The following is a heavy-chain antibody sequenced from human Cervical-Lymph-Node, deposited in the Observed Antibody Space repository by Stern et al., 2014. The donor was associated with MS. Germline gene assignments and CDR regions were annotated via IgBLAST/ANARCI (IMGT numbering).Heavy chain of an antibody. CDR2: ISGSGGNT. V-gene: IGHV3-23*04. Sequence: VQLVESGGGLVQPGGSLRLSCAASGFSFPNYAMSWVRQAPGKGLEWISAISGSGGNTFYADSVKGRLTISRDNSKNVVYLQLNSLRDEDTALYHCAKGKTVTGAGYGIDVWGQGTTVAVSS. J-gene: IGHJ6*02. D-gene: IGHD6-19*01. CDR3: AKGKTVTGAGYGIDV. CDR1: GFSFPNYA.